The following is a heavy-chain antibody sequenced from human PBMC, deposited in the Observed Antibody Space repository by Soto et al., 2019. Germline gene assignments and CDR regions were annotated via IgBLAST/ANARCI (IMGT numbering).Heavy chain of an antibody. CDR2: IYYSGST. J-gene: IGHJ6*02. V-gene: IGHV4-39*01. D-gene: IGHD6-13*01. CDR1: GGSISSSSYY. Sequence: QLQLQESGPGLVKPSETLSLTCTVSGGSISSSSYYWGWIRQPPGKGLEWIGSIYYSGSTYYNPSLKSRVTISVDTSKNQFSLKLSSVTAADTAVYYCARPGTAHDYGMDVWGQGTTVTVSS. CDR3: ARPGTAHDYGMDV.